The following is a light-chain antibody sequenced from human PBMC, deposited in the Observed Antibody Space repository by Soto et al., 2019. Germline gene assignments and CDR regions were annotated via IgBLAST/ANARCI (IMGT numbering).Light chain of an antibody. CDR2: TLS. Sequence: DIVMTQTPLSLPVTPGQPASISCGSSQSRLDSDDGNTYLDWYLQKPGQSPQXXXYTLSYRASGVPDRFSGSGSGTDFTLKISRVEAEDVGVYDCMQRIEFPLTFCQGTRLEIK. CDR1: QSRLDSDDGNTY. J-gene: IGKJ5*01. V-gene: IGKV2-40*01. CDR3: MQRIEFPLT.